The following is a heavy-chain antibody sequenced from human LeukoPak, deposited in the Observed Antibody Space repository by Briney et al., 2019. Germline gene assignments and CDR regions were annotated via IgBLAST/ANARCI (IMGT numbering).Heavy chain of an antibody. V-gene: IGHV1-46*01. J-gene: IGHJ4*02. CDR1: GYTFTSYY. CDR3: ARGLPVGATRGKIFDY. Sequence: ASVKVSCKASGYTFTSYYMHWVRQAPGQGREWMGIINPSGGSTSHAQKFQGRVTMTRDTSTSTVYMELSSLRSEDTAVYYCARGLPVGATRGKIFDYWGQGTLVTVSS. D-gene: IGHD1-26*01. CDR2: INPSGGST.